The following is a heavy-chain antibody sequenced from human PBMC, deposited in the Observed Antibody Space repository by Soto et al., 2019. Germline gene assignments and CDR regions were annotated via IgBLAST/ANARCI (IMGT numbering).Heavy chain of an antibody. J-gene: IGHJ5*02. V-gene: IGHV4-4*02. D-gene: IGHD6-13*01. CDR3: ARDFAPLAAGTSNWFDP. CDR2: IYHSGST. Sequence: SETLSLTCAVSGGSIIRCDWWSWVRQPPGKGLEWIGEIYHSGSTNYNPSLKSRVTMSVDKSKNQFSLKLTSVTAADTAVYYCARDFAPLAAGTSNWFDPWGQGTLVTVSS. CDR1: GGSIIRCDW.